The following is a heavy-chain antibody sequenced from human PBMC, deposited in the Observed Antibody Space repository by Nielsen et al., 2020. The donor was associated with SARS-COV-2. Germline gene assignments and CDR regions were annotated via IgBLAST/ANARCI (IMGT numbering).Heavy chain of an antibody. CDR1: GDSISSYY. V-gene: IGHV4-59*12. D-gene: IGHD1-1*01. Sequence: SETLSLTCTVSGDSISSYYWSWIRQPPGKGLEWIGYIYYTGSTKYNLSLKSRVTISLDTSKKQFSLKLRSVTAADTAMYFCARESDDIALDFWGRGTLVTVSS. J-gene: IGHJ4*02. CDR2: IYYTGST. CDR3: ARESDDIALDF.